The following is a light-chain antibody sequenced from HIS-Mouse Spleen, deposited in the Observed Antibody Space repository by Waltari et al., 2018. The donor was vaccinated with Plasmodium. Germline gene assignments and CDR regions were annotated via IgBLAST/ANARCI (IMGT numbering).Light chain of an antibody. CDR1: QGISNY. CDR2: AAS. V-gene: IGKV1-33*01. Sequence: DIQMTQSPSSLSASVGDRVTITCRPRQGISNYLDWYQQQPGKVPKLRIYAASTLQSGVPSRFSGSVSGTDFTFTISSLQPEDIATYDCQQYDNLPPLCTFGAGTKVDIK. J-gene: IGKJ3*01. CDR3: QQYDNLPPLCT.